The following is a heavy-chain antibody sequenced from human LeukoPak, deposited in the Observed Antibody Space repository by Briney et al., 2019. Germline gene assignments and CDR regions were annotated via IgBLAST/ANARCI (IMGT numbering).Heavy chain of an antibody. D-gene: IGHD3-22*01. CDR2: MNPNSGNT. CDR3: ASFSSGYYFDAFDI. V-gene: IGHV1-8*01. Sequence: ASVKVSCKASGYTFTSYDINWVRQATGQGLEWMGWMNPNSGNTGYAQKFQGRVTMTRNTSISTAYMELSSLRSEDTAVYYCASFSSGYYFDAFDIWGQGTMVTVSS. CDR1: GYTFTSYD. J-gene: IGHJ3*02.